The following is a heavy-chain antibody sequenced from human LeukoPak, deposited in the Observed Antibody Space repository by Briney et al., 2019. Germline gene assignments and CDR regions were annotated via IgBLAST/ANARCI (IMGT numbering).Heavy chain of an antibody. CDR2: INPNSGGT. Sequence: GASVKVSCTASGYTFTGYYMHWVRQAPGQGLEWMGWINPNSGGTNYAQKFQGWVTMTRDTSISTAYMELSRLRSDDTAVYYCARGIELITGDWFDPWGQGTLVTVSS. J-gene: IGHJ5*02. D-gene: IGHD7-27*01. CDR1: GYTFTGYY. CDR3: ARGIELITGDWFDP. V-gene: IGHV1-2*04.